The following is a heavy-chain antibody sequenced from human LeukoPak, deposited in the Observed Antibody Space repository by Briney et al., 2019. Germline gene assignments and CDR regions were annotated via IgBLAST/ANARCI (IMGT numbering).Heavy chain of an antibody. CDR1: GYTFTGYY. CDR3: AVGGGYDYRMDY. Sequence: ASVNLSCTASGYTFTGYYMHWVRQAPGQGLEWMGWINPNSGGTNYAQKFQGRVTMTRDTSISTAYMELSRLRSDDTAVYYCAVGGGYDYRMDYWGQGTLVTVSS. V-gene: IGHV1-2*02. D-gene: IGHD5-12*01. J-gene: IGHJ4*02. CDR2: INPNSGGT.